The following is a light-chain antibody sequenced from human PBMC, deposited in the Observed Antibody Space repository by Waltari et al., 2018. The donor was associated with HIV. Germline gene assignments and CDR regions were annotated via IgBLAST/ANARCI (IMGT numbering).Light chain of an antibody. CDR1: QGIRND. V-gene: IGKV1-6*01. J-gene: IGKJ4*01. CDR2: DAS. Sequence: AIQMNQSQSSLSASVGDSVTITCRARQGIRNDLSWYQQKPWKAPKLLIYDASSLQSGAPSRFSGSGFGTDFTLTISSLQPEDFATYYCLQDDSYPLTFGGGTKVEIK. CDR3: LQDDSYPLT.